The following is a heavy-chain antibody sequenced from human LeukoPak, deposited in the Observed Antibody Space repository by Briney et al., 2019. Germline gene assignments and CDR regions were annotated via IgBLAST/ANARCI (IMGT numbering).Heavy chain of an antibody. J-gene: IGHJ4*02. CDR1: GFTFSSYG. V-gene: IGHV3-30*02. D-gene: IGHD3-3*01. Sequence: PGGSLRLSCAASGFTFSSYGMHWVRQAPGKGLEWVAFIRYDGSNKYYADSVKGRFTISRDNSKNTLYLQMNSLRAEDTAVYYCVMIFGVVPPAPHDYWGQGTLVTVSS. CDR3: VMIFGVVPPAPHDY. CDR2: IRYDGSNK.